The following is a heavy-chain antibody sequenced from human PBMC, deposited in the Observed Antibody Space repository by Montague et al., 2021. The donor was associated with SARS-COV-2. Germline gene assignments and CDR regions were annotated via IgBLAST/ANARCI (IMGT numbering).Heavy chain of an antibody. CDR1: DGSTSSRNW. CDR3: ARISYGSENFVYWYFDL. V-gene: IGHV4-4*02. CDR2: IYHSGST. Sequence: SETLSLTCAVSDGSTSSRNWWSWVRQPPGKGLEWIGEIYHSGSTNYNPSLRRRVTISVDNSKNQFSLKLSAVTAADTAVYYCARISYGSENFVYWYFDLWGLGTLVTV. J-gene: IGHJ2*01. D-gene: IGHD3-10*01.